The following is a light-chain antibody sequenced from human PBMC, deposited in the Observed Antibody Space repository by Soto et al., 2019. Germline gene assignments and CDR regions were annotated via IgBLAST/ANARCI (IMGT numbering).Light chain of an antibody. J-gene: IGKJ1*01. Sequence: MVLTQSPGTLSLSPGERATLSCRASQSVSSNYLAWYQQKPGQAPRLLMYDASSRATGIPDRFSGSGSGTDFTLTISRLEPEDFAVYYCQQYSSSRTFGQGTKVDIK. V-gene: IGKV3-20*01. CDR1: QSVSSNY. CDR3: QQYSSSRT. CDR2: DAS.